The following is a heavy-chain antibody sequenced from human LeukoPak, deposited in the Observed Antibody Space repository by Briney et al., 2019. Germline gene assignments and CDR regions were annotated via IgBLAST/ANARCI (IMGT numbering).Heavy chain of an antibody. J-gene: IGHJ4*02. D-gene: IGHD3-10*01. CDR1: GGSFSGYY. CDR3: AREAGYYGCFDY. Sequence: SETLSLTCAVYGGSFSGYYWSWIRQPPGKGLEWIGEINHSGSTNYYPSLKSRVTISVDTSKNQFSLKLSSVTAADTAVYYCAREAGYYGCFDYWGQGTLVTVSS. CDR2: INHSGST. V-gene: IGHV4-34*01.